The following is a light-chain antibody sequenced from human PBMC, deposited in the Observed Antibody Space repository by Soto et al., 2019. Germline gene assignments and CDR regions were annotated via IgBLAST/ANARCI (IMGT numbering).Light chain of an antibody. Sequence: EIAMTQSQATLYVSPGERATLSCGASQSVSSNLAWYQQKPGQAPRLPIYGASTRATGIPARFSGSGSGTDFTLTISSIETEDFAVYYCQQRSNWTTITFGQGTRLEIK. V-gene: IGKV3-15*01. CDR3: QQRSNWTTIT. J-gene: IGKJ5*01. CDR2: GAS. CDR1: QSVSSN.